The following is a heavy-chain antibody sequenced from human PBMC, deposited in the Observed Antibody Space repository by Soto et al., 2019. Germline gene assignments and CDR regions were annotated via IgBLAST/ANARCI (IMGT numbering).Heavy chain of an antibody. CDR1: GGSFSGYY. V-gene: IGHV4-34*01. J-gene: IGHJ5*02. D-gene: IGHD3-3*01. Sequence: QVQLQQWGAGLLKPSETLSLTCAVYGGSFSGYYWSWIRQPPGKGLEWIGEINHSGSTNYNPSLKSRVTISVDTSKNQFSLKLSSVTAADTAVYYCARVKGGRRRFWSGYYISPWGQGTLVTVSS. CDR2: INHSGST. CDR3: ARVKGGRRRFWSGYYISP.